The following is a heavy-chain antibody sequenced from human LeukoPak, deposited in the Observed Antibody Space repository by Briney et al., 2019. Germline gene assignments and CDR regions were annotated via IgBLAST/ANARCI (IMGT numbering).Heavy chain of an antibody. J-gene: IGHJ5*02. Sequence: GGSLRLSCAASGFTSKKYTMTWVRQPPGKGLEWVSTISGDGGSIYYADSVKGRFTISRDNAKNSLYLQMNSLRAEDTAVYYCARAYQYWFDPWGQGTLVTVSS. CDR3: ARAYQYWFDP. V-gene: IGHV3-21*01. CDR2: ISGDGGSI. CDR1: GFTSKKYT.